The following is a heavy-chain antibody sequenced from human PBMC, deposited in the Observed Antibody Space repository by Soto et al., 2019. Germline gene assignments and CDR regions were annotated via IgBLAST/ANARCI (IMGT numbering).Heavy chain of an antibody. CDR1: GLSLSTTGVG. CDR3: VQSRCGGDCLQSYSSHSYYGLDV. J-gene: IGHJ6*02. D-gene: IGHD2-21*02. CDR2: IYWVDDK. Sequence: QITLKESGPTLVKPTQTLTLTCTFSGLSLSTTGVGVGWIRQPPGKALEWLALIYWVDDKRYSPSLKSRLTITKDTSKNQVVLTMTNMDPVDTATYYCVQSRCGGDCLQSYSSHSYYGLDVWGQGTTVTVSS. V-gene: IGHV2-5*02.